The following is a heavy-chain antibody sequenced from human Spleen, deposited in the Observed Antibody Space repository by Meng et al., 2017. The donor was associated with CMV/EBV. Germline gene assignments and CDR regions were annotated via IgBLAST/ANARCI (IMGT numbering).Heavy chain of an antibody. CDR3: ASSVTMVVTPRFDY. Sequence: GESLKISCAASGFTFSSYWMTWVRQAPGKGLEWVAHIKQDGSEKYYVDSVKGRFTISRDNAKNSLYLLMNTLRAEDTAVYYCASSVTMVVTPRFDYWGQGTLVTVSS. CDR2: IKQDGSEK. V-gene: IGHV3-7*01. CDR1: GFTFSSYW. J-gene: IGHJ4*02. D-gene: IGHD4-23*01.